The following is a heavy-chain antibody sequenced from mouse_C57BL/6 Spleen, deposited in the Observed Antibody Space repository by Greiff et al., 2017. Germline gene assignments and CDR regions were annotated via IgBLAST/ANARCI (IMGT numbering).Heavy chain of an antibody. CDR2: LDPGDGDT. J-gene: IGHJ3*01. V-gene: IGHV14-1*01. CDR3: TTGNYPFAY. D-gene: IGHD2-1*01. CDR1: GYNFKDYY. Sequence: EVQLQQPGAELVRPGASVKLSCTASGYNFKDYYLHWVKQRPVQGLVWIGRLDPGDGDTEYDEKFQGKATMTADRSSNTAYLQLSSLTSEDTAVYFCTTGNYPFAYWGQGTLVTVSA.